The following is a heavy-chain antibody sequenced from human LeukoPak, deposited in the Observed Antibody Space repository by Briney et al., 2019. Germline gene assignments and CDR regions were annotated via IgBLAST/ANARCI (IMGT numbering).Heavy chain of an antibody. CDR2: MNPNSGNT. CDR3: ARRIRGAPTDY. CDR1: GYTFTTYD. Sequence: ASVKVSCKASGYTFTTYDLNWVRQATGQGLEWMGWMNPNSGNTGYAQKFQGRVTMTRNISITTAYMELSNLTSEDTAVYYCARRIRGAPTDYWGQGTLVTVSS. J-gene: IGHJ4*02. V-gene: IGHV1-8*01. D-gene: IGHD3-10*01.